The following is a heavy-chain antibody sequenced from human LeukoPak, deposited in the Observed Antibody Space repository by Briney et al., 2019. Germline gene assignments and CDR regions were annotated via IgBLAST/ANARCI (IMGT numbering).Heavy chain of an antibody. V-gene: IGHV4-34*01. CDR3: ARGPGSSWAFDY. Sequence: SETLSLTCAVYGGSFSGYYWSWIRQPPGKGLEWIGEINHSGSTNYNPFLKSRVTISVDTSKNQFSLKLSSVTAADTAVYYCARGPGSSWAFDYWGQGTLVTVSS. J-gene: IGHJ4*02. CDR2: INHSGST. D-gene: IGHD6-13*01. CDR1: GGSFSGYY.